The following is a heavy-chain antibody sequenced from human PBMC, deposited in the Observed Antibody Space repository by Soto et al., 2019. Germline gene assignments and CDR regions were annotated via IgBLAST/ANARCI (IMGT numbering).Heavy chain of an antibody. D-gene: IGHD3-10*01. CDR2: VDNSGRT. V-gene: IGHV4-38-2*01. J-gene: IGHJ4*02. CDR1: GYSINSDYY. Sequence: SETLSLTCAVSGYSINSDYYCGWIRQPPGKGLEWIGSVDNSGRTYYSPCHRSRLTLFIDTSKNQSSLRLTSETAADTAMYFCAKKGYYPSGKINLFDSWGPGTLVTVSS. CDR3: AKKGYYPSGKINLFDS.